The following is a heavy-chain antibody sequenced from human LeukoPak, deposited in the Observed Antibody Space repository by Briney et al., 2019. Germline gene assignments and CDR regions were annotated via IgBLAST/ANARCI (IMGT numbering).Heavy chain of an antibody. J-gene: IGHJ5*02. Sequence: SETLSLTCTVSGGSLSSYYWSWIRQPAGKGLEWIGRIYTSGSTNYNPSLTSRVTMSVDTSKHQFSLKLSSVTAAATAVYYCARDRLLNWFDPWGQGTLVTVSS. CDR3: ARDRLLNWFDP. CDR2: IYTSGST. CDR1: GGSLSSYY. V-gene: IGHV4-4*07. D-gene: IGHD2-15*01.